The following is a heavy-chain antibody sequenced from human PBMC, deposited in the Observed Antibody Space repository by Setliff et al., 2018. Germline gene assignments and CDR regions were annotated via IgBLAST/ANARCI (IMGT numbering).Heavy chain of an antibody. CDR3: ARDVFPYHYEGAFDI. Sequence: ASVKVSCKASGYTFTSHYMHWVRQAPGLGLEWMGTINPSSGRASYAQKFQGRVTMSRDTSTSTVYMDMSSLRSEDTAVYYCARDVFPYHYEGAFDIWGQGTMVTVSS. V-gene: IGHV1-46*01. J-gene: IGHJ3*02. D-gene: IGHD3-22*01. CDR2: INPSSGRA. CDR1: GYTFTSHY.